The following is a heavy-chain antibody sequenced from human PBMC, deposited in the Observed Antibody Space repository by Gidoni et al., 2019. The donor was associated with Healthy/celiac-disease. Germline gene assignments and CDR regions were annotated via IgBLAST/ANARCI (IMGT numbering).Heavy chain of an antibody. Sequence: EVQLVESGGGLVQPGGSLRLSCAASVFTVSSYDMHWVRQGTGKGLEWVSAIGTAGDPYYPGSVKGRFTISRENAKNSLYLQMNSLRAGDTAVYYCARVTPIAAAGGYYWYFDLWGRGTLVTVSS. CDR1: VFTVSSYD. J-gene: IGHJ2*01. V-gene: IGHV3-13*05. CDR3: ARVTPIAAAGGYYWYFDL. D-gene: IGHD6-13*01. CDR2: IGTAGDP.